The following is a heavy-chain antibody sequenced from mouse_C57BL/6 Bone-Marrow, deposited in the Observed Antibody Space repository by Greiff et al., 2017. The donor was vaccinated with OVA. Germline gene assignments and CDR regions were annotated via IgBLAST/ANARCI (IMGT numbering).Heavy chain of an antibody. V-gene: IGHV7-1*01. CDR1: GFTFSDFY. J-gene: IGHJ1*03. CDR2: SRNKANDYTT. Sequence: EVKVVESGGGLVQSGRSLRLSCATSGFTFSDFYMEWVRQAPGKGLEWIAASRNKANDYTTEYSASVKGRFIVSRDTSQSILYLQMNALRAEDTAIYYCARLTGNWYFDVWGTGTTVTVSS. D-gene: IGHD4-1*01. CDR3: ARLTGNWYFDV.